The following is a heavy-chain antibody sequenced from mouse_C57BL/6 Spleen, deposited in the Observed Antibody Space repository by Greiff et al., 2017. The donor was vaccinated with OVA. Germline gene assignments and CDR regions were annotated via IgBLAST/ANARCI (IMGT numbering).Heavy chain of an antibody. V-gene: IGHV1-54*01. CDR3: ARSLDSSGYRFAY. D-gene: IGHD3-2*02. CDR1: GYAFTNYL. CDR2: IHPGSVGP. Sequence: QVQLQQSGAELVRPGTSVKVSCKASGYAFTNYLIEWVKQRPGQGLEWIGVIHPGSVGPNYNEKFKGKATLTADKSSSTAYMQISSLTSEDSAVYFCARSLDSSGYRFAYWGQGTLVTVSA. J-gene: IGHJ3*01.